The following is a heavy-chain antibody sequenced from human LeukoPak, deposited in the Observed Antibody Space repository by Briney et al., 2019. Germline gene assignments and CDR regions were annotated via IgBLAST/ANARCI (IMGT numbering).Heavy chain of an antibody. Sequence: ASVKVSCKASGYTFTSYYMHWVRQAPGQGLEWMGIINPSGGSTSYAQKFQGRVTMTRDMSTSTVYMELSSLRSEDTAVYYCARGALRYFDWLKKDYYYMDVWGKGTTVTISS. CDR3: ARGALRYFDWLKKDYYYMDV. V-gene: IGHV1-46*01. CDR1: GYTFTSYY. J-gene: IGHJ6*03. D-gene: IGHD3-9*01. CDR2: INPSGGST.